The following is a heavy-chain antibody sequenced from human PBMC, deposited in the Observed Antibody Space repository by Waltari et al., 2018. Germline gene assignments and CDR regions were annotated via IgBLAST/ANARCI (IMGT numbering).Heavy chain of an antibody. CDR3: ARARRYCSSTSCPDRWFDP. V-gene: IGHV1-3*01. CDR1: GYTFTSYA. J-gene: IGHJ5*02. D-gene: IGHD2-2*01. Sequence: QVQLVQSGAEVKKPGASVKVSCKASGYTFTSYAMHWVRQAPGQRLEWMGWINAGNGNTKYYQKFQGRVTITRDTSASTAYMELSSLRSEDTAVYYCARARRYCSSTSCPDRWFDPWGQGTLVTVSS. CDR2: INAGNGNT.